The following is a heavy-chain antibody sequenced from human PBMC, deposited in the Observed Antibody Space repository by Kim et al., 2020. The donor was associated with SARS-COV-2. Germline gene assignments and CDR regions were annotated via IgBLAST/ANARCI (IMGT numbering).Heavy chain of an antibody. D-gene: IGHD3-3*01. J-gene: IGHJ6*01. V-gene: IGHV3-66*01. CDR3: GREQMAQYYGSRSKYDYYG. CDR1: GFTVSSYY. CDR2: ICSGGSS. Sequence: GGSLRLSCAASGFTVSSYYMSWVRQAPGKGLEWVSVICSGGSSYYADASMGGLTITTNNTNNTLLLQLNSMLAADNAALYCGREQMAQYYGSRSKYDYYG.